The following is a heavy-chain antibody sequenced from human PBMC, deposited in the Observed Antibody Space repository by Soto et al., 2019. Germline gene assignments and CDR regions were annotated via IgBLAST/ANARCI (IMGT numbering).Heavy chain of an antibody. D-gene: IGHD2-21*02. CDR3: ARGHIVVVTSSGSAFDI. J-gene: IGHJ3*02. CDR2: INHSGST. CDR1: GGSFSGYY. V-gene: IGHV4-34*01. Sequence: TSETLSLTCAVYGGSFSGYYWSWIRQPPGKGLEWIGEINHSGSTNYNPSLKSRVTISVDTSKNQFSLKLSSVTAADTAVYYCARGHIVVVTSSGSAFDIWGQGTMVTVSS.